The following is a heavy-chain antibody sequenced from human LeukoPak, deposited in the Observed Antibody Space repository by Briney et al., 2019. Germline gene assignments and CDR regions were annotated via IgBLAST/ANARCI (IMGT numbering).Heavy chain of an antibody. J-gene: IGHJ4*02. CDR1: GFTFSRFG. CDR3: ARSGRTGTPRY. V-gene: IGHV4-34*01. CDR2: INHSGST. Sequence: GSLRLSCAASGFTFSRFGMNWVRQPPGKGLEWIGEINHSGSTNYNPSLKSRVTISVDTSKNQFSLKLSSVTAADTAVYYCARSGRTGTPRYWGQGTLVTVSS. D-gene: IGHD1-1*01.